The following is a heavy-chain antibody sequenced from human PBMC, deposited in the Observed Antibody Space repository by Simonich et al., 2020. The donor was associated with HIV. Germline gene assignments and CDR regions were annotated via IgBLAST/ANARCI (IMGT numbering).Heavy chain of an antibody. Sequence: SGFTFSSYGMHWGRQAPGKGLEWVAIIWYDGSNEHYADSVKGRFTISRDNAKNSLYLQMNRLRAEDTAVYYCARDGVAANHYYYYMDVWGKGTTVTVSS. CDR2: IWYDGSNE. J-gene: IGHJ6*03. CDR3: ARDGVAANHYYYYMDV. V-gene: IGHV3-33*01. D-gene: IGHD2-15*01. CDR1: GFTFSSYG.